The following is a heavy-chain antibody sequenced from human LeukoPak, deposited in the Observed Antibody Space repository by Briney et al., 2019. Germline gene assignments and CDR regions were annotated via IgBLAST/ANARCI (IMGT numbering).Heavy chain of an antibody. CDR3: AKKVGPMGAFDY. D-gene: IGHD3-10*01. CDR1: GFTFSSYA. V-gene: IGHV3-23*01. CDR2: ITSSGGST. Sequence: GGSLRLSCATPGFTFSSYAMSWVRQAPGKGLEWVSAITSSGGSTYYADSVKGRFTISRDNSKNTLYLQMNSLRAEDTAVYYCAKKVGPMGAFDYWGQGTLVTVSS. J-gene: IGHJ4*02.